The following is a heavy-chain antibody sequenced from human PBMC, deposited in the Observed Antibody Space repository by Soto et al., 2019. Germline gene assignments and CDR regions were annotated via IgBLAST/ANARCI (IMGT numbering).Heavy chain of an antibody. V-gene: IGHV3-23*01. CDR1: GFTFSSYA. CDR2: ISGSGVST. J-gene: IGHJ4*02. Sequence: EVQLLESGGGLVQPGGSLRLSCAASGFTFSSYAMSWVRQAPGKGLEWVSAISGSGVSTYYADSVKGRFTISRDNSKTPLYLQMNTLRAEDTAVYYCAKEHHDSSSWSEFDYWGQGTGVTVSS. D-gene: IGHD6-13*01. CDR3: AKEHHDSSSWSEFDY.